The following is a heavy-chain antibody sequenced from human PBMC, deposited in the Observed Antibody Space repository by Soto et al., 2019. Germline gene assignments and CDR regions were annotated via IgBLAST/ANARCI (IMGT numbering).Heavy chain of an antibody. CDR1: GINFNDYW. CDR2: IKEDGSRK. Sequence: PVGSLRLSCAASGINFNDYWMSWVRQAPGKGLEWVANIKEDGSRKYDVDSVKGRFTISRDNAKNSLYLQMNSLRAEDTAHYCCASENWYFFDHWGQGTPVTVSS. D-gene: IGHD1-1*01. CDR3: ASENWYFFDH. V-gene: IGHV3-7*03. J-gene: IGHJ4*02.